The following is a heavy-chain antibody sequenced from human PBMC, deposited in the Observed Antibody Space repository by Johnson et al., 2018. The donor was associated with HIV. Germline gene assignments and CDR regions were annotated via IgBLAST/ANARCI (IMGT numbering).Heavy chain of an antibody. D-gene: IGHD4-17*01. Sequence: QVQLVESRGVLVQPGGSLRLSCAASGFTFSSYAMHWVRQAPGKGLAWVAVISYDGSNKYYADSVTGRFTISRDNSKNTLYLQMSSLRAEDTALYYCARERAVTTKGYDEDAFDIWGQGTMVTVSS. CDR2: ISYDGSNK. J-gene: IGHJ3*02. CDR3: ARERAVTTKGYDEDAFDI. CDR1: GFTFSSYA. V-gene: IGHV3-30-3*01.